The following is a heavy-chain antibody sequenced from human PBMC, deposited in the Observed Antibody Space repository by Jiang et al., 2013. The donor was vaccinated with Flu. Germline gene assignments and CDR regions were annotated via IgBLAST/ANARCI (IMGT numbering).Heavy chain of an antibody. CDR3: ADTLTGYYYDH. Sequence: GPGLVKPSQTLSLTCTVSGGSVSRGVYYWTWIRQHPGKGLEWIGYIDHSGTTYYNPSLKSRGTISADTSKNQFSLKLRSLTAADTAVYYCADTLTGYYYDHWGQGTLVTVSS. V-gene: IGHV4-31*03. J-gene: IGHJ4*02. CDR1: GGSVSRGVYY. CDR2: IDHSGTT. D-gene: IGHD3-9*01.